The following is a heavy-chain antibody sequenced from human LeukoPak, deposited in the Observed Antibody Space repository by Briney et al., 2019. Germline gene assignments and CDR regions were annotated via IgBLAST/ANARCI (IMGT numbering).Heavy chain of an antibody. J-gene: IGHJ4*02. CDR2: IDTNSGNP. V-gene: IGHV7-4-1*04. D-gene: IGHD3-22*01. Sequence: GASVKVSCKASGYTLTSHPLNWLRQAPGQGLESIGWIDTNSGNPTNGQGFTGRFVLSLDTSVNMAYMEISGLKAEDTAVYYCGRFRYESSGYGPPWIDFWGQGTLVTVSS. CDR3: GRFRYESSGYGPPWIDF. CDR1: GYTLTSHP.